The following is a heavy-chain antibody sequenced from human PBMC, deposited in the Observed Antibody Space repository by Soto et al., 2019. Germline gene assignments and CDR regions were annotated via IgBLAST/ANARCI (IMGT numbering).Heavy chain of an antibody. V-gene: IGHV4-59*01. Sequence: QVQLQESGPGLVKPSETLSLTCTVSGGSISSYYWCWIRQPPGKGLEWIGFIFYSGSTSYNPSLKSRVTISIDTSEYQFSLILNSVTAADTAVYYCASMIGDPVLSFDSWGQGTLVAVSS. D-gene: IGHD3-10*02. J-gene: IGHJ5*01. CDR3: ASMIGDPVLSFDS. CDR2: IFYSGST. CDR1: GGSISSYY.